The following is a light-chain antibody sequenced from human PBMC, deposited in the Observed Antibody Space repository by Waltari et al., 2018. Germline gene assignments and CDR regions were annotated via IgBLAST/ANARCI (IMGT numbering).Light chain of an antibody. CDR1: SHDVGNYDL. Sequence: QSALTQPASVSGSPGQSITISCTGTSHDVGNYDLVSCYQQHPGKAPKLIIYEVTNRPSGFSNLFSGSKSGNTASLTISGLHTEDEGDYYCCSYSGDLSFGVVFGGGTKLTVL. J-gene: IGLJ2*01. V-gene: IGLV2-23*02. CDR3: CSYSGDLSFGVV. CDR2: EVT.